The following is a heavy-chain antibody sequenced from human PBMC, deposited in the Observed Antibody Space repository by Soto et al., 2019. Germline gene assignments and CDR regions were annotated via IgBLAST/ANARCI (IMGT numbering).Heavy chain of an antibody. D-gene: IGHD4-17*01. Sequence: GGSLRLSCAASGFTFSSYWMSWVRQAPGKGLEWVANIKQDGSEKYYVDSVKGRFTISRDNAKNSLYLQMNSLRAEDTAVYYCARDGGYGDYGKFDYWGQGTLVTVSS. CDR1: GFTFSSYW. V-gene: IGHV3-7*05. CDR2: IKQDGSEK. CDR3: ARDGGYGDYGKFDY. J-gene: IGHJ4*02.